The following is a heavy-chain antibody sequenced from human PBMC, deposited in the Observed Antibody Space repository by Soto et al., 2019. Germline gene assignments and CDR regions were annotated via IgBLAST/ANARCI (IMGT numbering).Heavy chain of an antibody. CDR3: ARDPPRRDGDYVLDY. V-gene: IGHV3-30-3*01. CDR2: ISYDGSNK. J-gene: IGHJ4*02. Sequence: PGGSLRLSCAASGFTFSSYAMHWVRQAPGKGLEWVAVISYDGSNKYYADSVKGRFTISRDNSKNTLYLQMNSLRAEDTAVYYCARDPPRRDGDYVLDYWGQGTLVTVSS. D-gene: IGHD4-17*01. CDR1: GFTFSSYA.